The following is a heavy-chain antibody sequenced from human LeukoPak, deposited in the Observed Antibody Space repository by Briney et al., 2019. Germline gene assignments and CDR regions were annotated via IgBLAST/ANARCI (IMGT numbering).Heavy chain of an antibody. CDR2: INHSGCT. Sequence: SETLSLTCAVYGGSFSGYYWSWIRQPPAKGLEWVGEINHSGCTNYNPSLKSRVTISVDPSKNQFSLKLSSVTAADTAVYYCARGVRLTTVTRALYYFDYWDQGTLVTVSS. D-gene: IGHD4-17*01. CDR3: ARGVRLTTVTRALYYFDY. V-gene: IGHV4-34*01. J-gene: IGHJ4*02. CDR1: GGSFSGYY.